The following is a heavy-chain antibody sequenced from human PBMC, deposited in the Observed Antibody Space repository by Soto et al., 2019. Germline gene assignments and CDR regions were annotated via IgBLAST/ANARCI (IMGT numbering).Heavy chain of an antibody. CDR1: GFTFSSYW. CDR3: ATSLAYCGGDCYSREEFDY. V-gene: IGHV3-74*01. J-gene: IGHJ4*02. Sequence: LRLSCAASGFTFSSYWMHWVRQAPGKGLVWVSRINSDGSSTSYADSVKGRFTISRDNAKNTLYLQMNSLRAEDTAVYYCATSLAYCGGDCYSREEFDYWGQGTLVTVSS. CDR2: INSDGSST. D-gene: IGHD2-21*02.